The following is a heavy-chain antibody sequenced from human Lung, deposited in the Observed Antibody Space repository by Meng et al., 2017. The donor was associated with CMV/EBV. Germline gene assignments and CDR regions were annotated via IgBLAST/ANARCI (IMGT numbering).Heavy chain of an antibody. CDR1: GFTFSSYA. CDR3: AKVVVPAAMRNWFDP. Sequence: SCAASGFTFSSYAMSWVRQAPGKGLEWVSAISGSGGSTYYADSVKGRFTISRDNSKNTLYLQMNSLRAEDTAVYYCAKVVVPAAMRNWFDPWGQGNXVNGSS. CDR2: ISGSGGST. D-gene: IGHD2-2*01. J-gene: IGHJ5*02. V-gene: IGHV3-23*01.